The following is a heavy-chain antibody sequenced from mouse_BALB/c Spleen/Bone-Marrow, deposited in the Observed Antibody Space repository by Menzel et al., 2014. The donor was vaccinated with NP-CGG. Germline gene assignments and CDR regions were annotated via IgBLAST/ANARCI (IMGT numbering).Heavy chain of an antibody. CDR2: IRSKSNNYAT. J-gene: IGHJ4*01. V-gene: IGHV10-1*02. CDR3: VRDYGYTYAMDY. CDR1: GFTFNTYA. D-gene: IGHD2-2*01. Sequence: DVKLVESGGGLVQPKGSLKLSCAASGFTFNTYAMNWVRQAPGKGLEWVARIRSKSNNYATYYADSVKDRFTISRDDSQSMLYLQMNNLKTEDTAMYYCVRDYGYTYAMDYWGQGTSVTVSS.